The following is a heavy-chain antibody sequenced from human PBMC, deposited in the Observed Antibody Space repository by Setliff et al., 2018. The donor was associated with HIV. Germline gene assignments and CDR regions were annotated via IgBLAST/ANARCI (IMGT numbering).Heavy chain of an antibody. D-gene: IGHD3-22*01. CDR2: IKQDGSEK. V-gene: IGHV3-7*01. Sequence: PGGSLRLSCAASGFTFSNYAMSWVRQAPGKGLEWVANIKQDGSEKYYVDSVKGRFTISRDNAKNSMSLQMDSLRAEDTAVYYCARTITMIQWGYYYYYMDVWGKGATVTVSS. CDR1: GFTFSNYA. J-gene: IGHJ6*03. CDR3: ARTITMIQWGYYYYYMDV.